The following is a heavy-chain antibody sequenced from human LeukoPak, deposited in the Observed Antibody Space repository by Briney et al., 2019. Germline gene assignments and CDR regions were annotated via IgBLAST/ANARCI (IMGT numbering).Heavy chain of an antibody. D-gene: IGHD6-13*01. Sequence: SETPSLTCTVSGGSISSYYWSWIRQPPGKGLEWIGYIYYSGSTNYNPSLKSRVTISVDTSKNRFSLKLSSVTAADTAVYYCARNSAAVYYYYGMDVWGKGTTVTVSS. CDR1: GGSISSYY. CDR3: ARNSAAVYYYYGMDV. CDR2: IYYSGST. V-gene: IGHV4-59*01. J-gene: IGHJ6*04.